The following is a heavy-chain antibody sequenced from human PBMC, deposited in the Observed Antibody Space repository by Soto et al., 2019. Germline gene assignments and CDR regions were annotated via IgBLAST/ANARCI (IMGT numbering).Heavy chain of an antibody. D-gene: IGHD6-19*01. J-gene: IGHJ4*02. V-gene: IGHV3-21*01. CDR2: ISTRSDV. CDR1: EFSLRTYS. CDR3: AREQGSGHYRVADY. Sequence: GSLRLSCTASEFSLRTYSMNWVRQAPGKGLEWVSSISTRSDVYYADSVKGRFTIARDNAKNSLSLQMNSLRIEDTAVYYCAREQGSGHYRVADYWGQGTLVTVSS.